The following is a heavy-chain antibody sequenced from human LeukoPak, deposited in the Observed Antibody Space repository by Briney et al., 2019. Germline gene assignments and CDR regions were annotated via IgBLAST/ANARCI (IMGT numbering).Heavy chain of an antibody. D-gene: IGHD3-22*01. CDR1: GFTFSSYW. V-gene: IGHV3-7*01. CDR2: IKQDGSEK. Sequence: GGSLRLSCAASGFTFSSYWMSWVRQPPGKGLDWVANIKQDGSEKYYVDSVKGRFTISRDNAKNSLYLQMNSLRAEDTAVYYCAREDYYDSSGYYPWGQGTLVTVSS. CDR3: AREDYYDSSGYYP. J-gene: IGHJ5*02.